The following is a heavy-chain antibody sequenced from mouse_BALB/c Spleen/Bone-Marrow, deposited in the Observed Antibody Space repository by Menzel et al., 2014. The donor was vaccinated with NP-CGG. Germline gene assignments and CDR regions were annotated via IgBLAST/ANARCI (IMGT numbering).Heavy chain of an antibody. CDR2: IYPGDGDT. CDR3: ARRGYYGSSYYFDY. J-gene: IGHJ2*01. V-gene: IGHV1-80*01. CDR1: GYAFSSYW. Sequence: VQLQQSGAELVRPGSSVKISCKASGYAFSSYWMNWVKQRPGQGLEWIGQIYPGDGDTNYNGKFKGKATLTADKSSSTAYMQLSSLTSEDSAVYFCARRGYYGSSYYFDYWGQGTTLTVPS. D-gene: IGHD1-1*01.